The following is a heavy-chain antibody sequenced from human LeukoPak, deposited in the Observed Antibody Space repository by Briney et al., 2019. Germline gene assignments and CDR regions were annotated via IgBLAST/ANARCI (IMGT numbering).Heavy chain of an antibody. CDR1: GGSFSGYY. D-gene: IGHD5-24*01. CDR2: INHSGST. CDR3: ARAEDGYNRGPPGNYWYFDL. Sequence: PSETLSLTCAVYGGSFSGYYWSWIRQPPGKGLEWIGEINHSGSTNYNPSLKSRVTISVDTSKNQFSLKLSSVTAADTAVYYCARAEDGYNRGPPGNYWYFDLWGRGTLVTVSS. V-gene: IGHV4-34*01. J-gene: IGHJ2*01.